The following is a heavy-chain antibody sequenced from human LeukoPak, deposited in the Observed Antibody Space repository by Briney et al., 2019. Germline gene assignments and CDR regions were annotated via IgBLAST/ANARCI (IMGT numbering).Heavy chain of an antibody. D-gene: IGHD5-12*01. J-gene: IGHJ4*02. Sequence: GGSLRLSCAASGFTFSTYSMNWVRQAPGKGLEWVSYIRSSSSYIYYADSVKGRFTISRDNAKNSLYLQMNSLRAEDTAIYYCARESGHEWLQNIEYWGQETLVTVSS. CDR3: ARESGHEWLQNIEY. CDR2: IRSSSSYI. V-gene: IGHV3-21*01. CDR1: GFTFSTYS.